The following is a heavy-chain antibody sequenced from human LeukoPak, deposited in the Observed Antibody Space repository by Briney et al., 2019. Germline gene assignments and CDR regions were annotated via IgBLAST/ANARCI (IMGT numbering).Heavy chain of an antibody. D-gene: IGHD6-13*01. Sequence: GGSLRLSCAASGFSFSDYSMIWVRQAPGKGLEWVSSLSSSRSYIYYADSVKGRFTISRDNSKNSLYLQMNSLRTEDTALYYCAKDIHEQQTTTIFDYWGQGTLVTVSS. CDR1: GFSFSDYS. J-gene: IGHJ4*02. CDR3: AKDIHEQQTTTIFDY. V-gene: IGHV3-21*04. CDR2: LSSSRSYI.